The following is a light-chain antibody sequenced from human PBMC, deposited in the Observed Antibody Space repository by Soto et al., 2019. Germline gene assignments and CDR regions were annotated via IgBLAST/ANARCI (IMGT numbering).Light chain of an antibody. CDR1: QSVYVN. J-gene: IGKJ1*01. CDR3: QEYNDWPLRT. Sequence: EVVMAQSPATLSVSSGERVNLSCRASQSVYVNVAWYQQKPGQAPRLLISGASTRATGIPARFSGSGSGTEFTLTISSLESDDFALYFCQEYNDWPLRTFGQGTKVDIK. V-gene: IGKV3-15*01. CDR2: GAS.